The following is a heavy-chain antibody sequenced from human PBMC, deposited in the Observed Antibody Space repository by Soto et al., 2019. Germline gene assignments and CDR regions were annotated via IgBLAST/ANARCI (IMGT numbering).Heavy chain of an antibody. CDR2: ISAYNGNT. Sequence: ASVKVSCKASGYTFTSYGISWVRQAPGQGLEWMGWISAYNGNTNYAQKLQGRVTMTTDTSTSTAYMELRSLRSDDTAVYYCARVPFTVLRYFDWSPGGYYFDYWGQGTLVTSPQ. J-gene: IGHJ4*02. CDR1: GYTFTSYG. D-gene: IGHD3-9*01. V-gene: IGHV1-18*01. CDR3: ARVPFTVLRYFDWSPGGYYFDY.